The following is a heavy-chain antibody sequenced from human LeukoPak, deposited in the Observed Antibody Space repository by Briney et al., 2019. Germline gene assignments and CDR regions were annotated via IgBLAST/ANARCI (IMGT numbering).Heavy chain of an antibody. CDR2: IIPIFGTA. Sequence: ASVKVSCKASGGTFSSYAISWVRQAPGQGLEWMGGIIPIFGTANYAQKFQGRVTITTDESTSTAYMELSSLRSEDTAVYYCASWQDGDYFAFDIWGQGTMVTVSP. J-gene: IGHJ3*02. V-gene: IGHV1-69*05. D-gene: IGHD4-17*01. CDR3: ASWQDGDYFAFDI. CDR1: GGTFSSYA.